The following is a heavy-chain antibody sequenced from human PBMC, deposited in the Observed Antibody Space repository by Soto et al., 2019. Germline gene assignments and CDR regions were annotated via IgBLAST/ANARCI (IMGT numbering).Heavy chain of an antibody. J-gene: IGHJ5*02. CDR1: GGSISSGGYY. CDR3: ASSVAVAGDRYWFDP. Sequence: QVQLQESGPGLVKPSQTLSLTCTVSGGSISSGGYYWSWIRQHPGKGLEWIGYIYYSGSTYYNPSLKSRVTISVDSSKNQCPLKLSSVTAADTAVYYCASSVAVAGDRYWFDPWGQGTLVTVSS. V-gene: IGHV4-31*03. D-gene: IGHD6-19*01. CDR2: IYYSGST.